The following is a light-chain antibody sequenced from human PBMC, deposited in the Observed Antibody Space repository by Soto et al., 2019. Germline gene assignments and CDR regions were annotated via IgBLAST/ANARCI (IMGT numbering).Light chain of an antibody. Sequence: EIVMTQSPVTLSVSPGERATLSCRASQSVSTNLAWYQQKPGQAPRLLIYGASTRATDILARFSGSGSGTEFTLTINSLQSEDFAVYYCQHYNKWPPWTFGQGTKVDIK. J-gene: IGKJ1*01. CDR1: QSVSTN. CDR2: GAS. V-gene: IGKV3-15*01. CDR3: QHYNKWPPWT.